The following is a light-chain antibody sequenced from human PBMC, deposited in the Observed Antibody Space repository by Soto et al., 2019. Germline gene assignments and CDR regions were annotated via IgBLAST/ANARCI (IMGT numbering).Light chain of an antibody. CDR3: AAWDDSLSGRV. J-gene: IGLJ2*01. CDR1: NSNIRSNY. Sequence: QAVVTQPPSASGTPGQRVTISCSGSNSNIRSNYVYWYQHLPGTAPKLLIYKNNQRPSGVPDRFSGSKSGTSASLAISGLRSEDEADYYCAAWDDSLSGRVFGGGTQLTVL. V-gene: IGLV1-47*01. CDR2: KNN.